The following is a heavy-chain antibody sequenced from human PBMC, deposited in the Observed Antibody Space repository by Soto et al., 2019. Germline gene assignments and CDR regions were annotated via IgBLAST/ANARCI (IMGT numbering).Heavy chain of an antibody. V-gene: IGHV1-2*02. J-gene: IGHJ3*02. Sequence: GASVKVSCKASGYTFTGYYMNWVRQAPGQGLEWMGWINPNSGGTNYAQKFQGRVTMTADTSISTAYMELSRLRSDDTAVYYCARTICSGGSCYPAVDAFYICAQGTMVTVSS. CDR2: INPNSGGT. CDR3: ARTICSGGSCYPAVDAFYI. CDR1: GYTFTGYY. D-gene: IGHD2-15*01.